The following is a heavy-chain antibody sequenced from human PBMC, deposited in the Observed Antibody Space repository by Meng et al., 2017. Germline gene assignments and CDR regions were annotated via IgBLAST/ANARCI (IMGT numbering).Heavy chain of an antibody. J-gene: IGHJ4*02. D-gene: IGHD3-22*01. CDR3: ARVYRYDSSGYYREYFDY. Sequence: ASVKVSCKASGYTFTSYDINWVRQATGQGLEWMGWMNPNSGNTGYAQKLQGRVTITRNTSISTAYMELSSLRSEDTAVYYCARVYRYDSSGYYREYFDYWGQGTLVTVSS. V-gene: IGHV1-8*03. CDR2: MNPNSGNT. CDR1: GYTFTSYD.